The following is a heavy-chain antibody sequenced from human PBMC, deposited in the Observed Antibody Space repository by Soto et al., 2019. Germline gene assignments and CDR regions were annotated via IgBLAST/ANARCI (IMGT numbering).Heavy chain of an antibody. J-gene: IGHJ4*02. CDR1: GFTFSSYA. Sequence: QPGGSLRLSCAASGFTFSSYAMHWVRQAPGKGLEWVAVISYDGSNKYYADSVKGRFTISRDNSKNTLYLQMNSLRAEDTAVYYCARATPPHPPYDFWGGPKSRIGGGGRGYYFDYWGQGTLVTVSS. V-gene: IGHV3-30-3*01. D-gene: IGHD3-3*01. CDR3: ARATPPHPPYDFWGGPKSRIGGGGRGYYFDY. CDR2: ISYDGSNK.